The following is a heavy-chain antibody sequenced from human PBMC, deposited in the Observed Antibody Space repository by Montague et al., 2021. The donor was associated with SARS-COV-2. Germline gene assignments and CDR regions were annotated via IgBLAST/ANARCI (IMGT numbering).Heavy chain of an antibody. CDR3: ARGIFTIPFIPAHYYMDV. V-gene: IGHV4-34*01. D-gene: IGHD3-3*01. J-gene: IGHJ6*03. CDR1: GGSFSGYY. CDR2: INHSGST. Sequence: SETLSLTCAVYGGSFSGYYWSWIRQPPGKGLEWIGEINHSGSTNYNPSLKSRVTISMDTSKNQFSLKLSSVTAADTAVYYCARGIFTIPFIPAHYYMDVWGKGTTVTVSS.